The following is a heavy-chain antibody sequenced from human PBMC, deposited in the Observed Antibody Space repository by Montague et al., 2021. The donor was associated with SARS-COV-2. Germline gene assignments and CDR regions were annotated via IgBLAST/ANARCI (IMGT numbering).Heavy chain of an antibody. CDR3: AEVEGGGVIDY. Sequence: SETLSLTCTVSGGSISSYYWSWIRQPPGKGLEWIGYIYYSGSTNYNPSLKSRVTISVDTSKNQFSLKLSSVTAADTAVYYCAEVEGGGVIDYWGQGTLVTVSS. CDR2: IYYSGST. J-gene: IGHJ4*02. D-gene: IGHD2-8*02. CDR1: GGSISSYY. V-gene: IGHV4-59*01.